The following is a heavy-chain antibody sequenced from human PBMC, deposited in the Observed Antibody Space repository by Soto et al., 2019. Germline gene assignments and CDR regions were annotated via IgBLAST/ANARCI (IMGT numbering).Heavy chain of an antibody. CDR1: GGSISSSSYY. V-gene: IGHV4-39*01. Sequence: SETLSLTCTVCGGSISSSSYYCGWIRQPPGKGLEWIGSIYYSGSTYYNPSLKSRVTISVDTSKNQFSLKLSSVTAADTAVYYCASPRDNWKSKVHYYYYGMDVWGQGTTVTVSS. J-gene: IGHJ6*02. D-gene: IGHD1-20*01. CDR3: ASPRDNWKSKVHYYYYGMDV. CDR2: IYYSGST.